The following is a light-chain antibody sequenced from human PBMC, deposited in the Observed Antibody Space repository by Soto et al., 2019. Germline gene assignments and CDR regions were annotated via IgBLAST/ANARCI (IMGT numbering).Light chain of an antibody. CDR2: AAS. CDR3: QKYNSAPRT. Sequence: DIQMTQSPSSLSASVGDRVTITCRASQGISNYLAWYQQKPGKVPKLVIYAASTLQSGVPSRFSGSGSGTDFTRTISSLQPEDVATYYCQKYNSAPRTFGQGTKVEIK. J-gene: IGKJ1*01. V-gene: IGKV1-27*01. CDR1: QGISNY.